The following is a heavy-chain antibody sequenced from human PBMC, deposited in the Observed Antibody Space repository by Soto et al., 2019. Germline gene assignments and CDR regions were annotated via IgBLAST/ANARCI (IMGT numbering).Heavy chain of an antibody. D-gene: IGHD2-21*02. CDR2: ISYDGSNK. V-gene: IGHV3-30-3*01. J-gene: IGHJ4*02. CDR3: ARGLGDVVVTAIGY. Sequence: QVQLVESGGGVVQPGRSLRLSCAASGFTFSSYAMHWVRQAPGKGLEWVAVISYDGSNKYYADSVKGRFTISRDNSKNTLYLQMNSLRAEDTAVYYCARGLGDVVVTAIGYWGQGTLVTVSS. CDR1: GFTFSSYA.